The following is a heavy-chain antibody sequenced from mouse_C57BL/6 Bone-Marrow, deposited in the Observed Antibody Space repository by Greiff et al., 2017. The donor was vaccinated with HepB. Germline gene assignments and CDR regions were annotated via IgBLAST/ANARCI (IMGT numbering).Heavy chain of an antibody. CDR3: ARGGYGSSYPHV. Sequence: QVQLQQSGPGLVQPSQSLSITCTVSGFSLTSYGVHWVRQSPGKGLEWLGVIWSGGSTDYNAAFISRLSISKDNSKSQVFFKMNRLQADDTAIYYWARGGYGSSYPHVWGTGTTVTVSS. J-gene: IGHJ1*03. CDR1: GFSLTSYG. D-gene: IGHD1-1*01. V-gene: IGHV2-2*01. CDR2: IWSGGST.